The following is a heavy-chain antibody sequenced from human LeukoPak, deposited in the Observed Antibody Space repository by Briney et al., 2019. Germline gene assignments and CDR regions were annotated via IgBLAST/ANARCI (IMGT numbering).Heavy chain of an antibody. CDR2: MNPNSGNT. CDR3: ARGSGGSNYGWFDP. D-gene: IGHD2-15*01. Sequence: ASVTVSCKASGYTFTSYDINWVRQATGQGLEWMGWMNPNSGNTGYAQKFQGRVTMTRNTSISTAYMELSRLRSEDTAVYYCARGSGGSNYGWFDPWGQGPLVTVSS. CDR1: GYTFTSYD. J-gene: IGHJ5*02. V-gene: IGHV1-8*01.